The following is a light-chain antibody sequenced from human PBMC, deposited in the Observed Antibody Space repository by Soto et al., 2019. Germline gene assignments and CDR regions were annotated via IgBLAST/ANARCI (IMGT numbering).Light chain of an antibody. CDR3: AAWDDSLSGAV. Sequence: QSVLTQPPSASGTPGQRVTISCSGSSSNIGSNYVYWYQQLPGTAPKLLIYRNNQRPSGVPDRFSGSKSGTSASLAISGLRSEDADDYYCAAWDDSLSGAVFGGGTQLTVL. CDR1: SSNIGSNY. CDR2: RNN. J-gene: IGLJ7*01. V-gene: IGLV1-47*01.